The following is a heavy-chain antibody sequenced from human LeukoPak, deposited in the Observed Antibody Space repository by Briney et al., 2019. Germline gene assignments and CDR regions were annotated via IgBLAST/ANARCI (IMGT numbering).Heavy chain of an antibody. CDR1: GFTFSSYW. CDR2: IKQDGSEK. Sequence: GGSLRLSCAASGFTFSSYWMSWVRQAPGKELEWVANIKQDGSEKYYVDSVKGRFTISRDNAKNSLYLQMNSLRAEDTAVYYCARAEGYSSSWYQYYFDYWGKGTLVTVSS. J-gene: IGHJ4*02. CDR3: ARAEGYSSSWYQYYFDY. V-gene: IGHV3-7*01. D-gene: IGHD6-13*01.